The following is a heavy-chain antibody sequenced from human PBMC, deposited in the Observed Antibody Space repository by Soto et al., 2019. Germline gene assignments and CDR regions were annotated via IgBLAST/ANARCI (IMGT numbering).Heavy chain of an antibody. CDR2: ISGNGRKT. D-gene: IGHD3-3*01. V-gene: IGHV3-23*01. J-gene: IGHJ6*02. CDR3: VNNLNYDFWNGYHYYAMEN. CDR1: GFTFNSYA. Sequence: EVQLLESGGGLSLPGGSLRLSCADSGFTFNSYAMTWVRQAPGKGLEGVAGISGNGRKTSYADSVKSRFSISRDNSKKTLVLDVNSLRAEDTIIYYCVNNLNYDFWNGYHYYAMENWGQGTTVTV.